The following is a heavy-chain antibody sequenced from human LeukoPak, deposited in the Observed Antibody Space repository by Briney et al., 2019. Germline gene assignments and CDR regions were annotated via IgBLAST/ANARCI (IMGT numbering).Heavy chain of an antibody. D-gene: IGHD1-26*01. Sequence: GGSLRLSCAASGFTLSSYGMNWVRQAPGKGLDWVAFLRYDGSAAFYEDSVKGRFTISRDSSKNTLYLQMNSLTPADTAIYYCAKDPYGGTYPSYFDYWGQGTLVTVSS. CDR2: LRYDGSAA. CDR3: AKDPYGGTYPSYFDY. J-gene: IGHJ4*02. CDR1: GFTLSSYG. V-gene: IGHV3-30*02.